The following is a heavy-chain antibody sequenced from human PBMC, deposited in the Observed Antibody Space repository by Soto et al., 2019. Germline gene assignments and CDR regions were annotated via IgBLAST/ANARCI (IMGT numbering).Heavy chain of an antibody. CDR1: GFTFSDYY. D-gene: IGHD2-15*01. J-gene: IGHJ6*03. Sequence: PGGSLRLSCAASGFTFSDYYMSWIRQAPGKGLEWVSYFSSSGSTIYYADSVKGRFTISRDNAKNSLYLQMNSLRAEDTAVYYCAREGAYCSGGSCYRRSYYYYMDVWGKGTTVTVSS. V-gene: IGHV3-11*01. CDR2: FSSSGSTI. CDR3: AREGAYCSGGSCYRRSYYYYMDV.